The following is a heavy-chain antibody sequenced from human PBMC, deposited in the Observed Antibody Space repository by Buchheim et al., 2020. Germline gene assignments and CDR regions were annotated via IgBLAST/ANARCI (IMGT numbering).Heavy chain of an antibody. CDR2: IISSSSYI. CDR1: GFTFSSYS. D-gene: IGHD6-6*01. J-gene: IGHJ6*02. V-gene: IGHV3-21*01. Sequence: EVQLVESGGGLVKPGGSLRLSCAASGFTFSSYSMNWVRQAPGKGLEWVSSIISSSSYIYYADSVKGRFTISRDNAKNSLYLQMNSLRAEDTAVYYCAREDSSSSIGGDYYYYGMDVWGQGTT. CDR3: AREDSSSSIGGDYYYYGMDV.